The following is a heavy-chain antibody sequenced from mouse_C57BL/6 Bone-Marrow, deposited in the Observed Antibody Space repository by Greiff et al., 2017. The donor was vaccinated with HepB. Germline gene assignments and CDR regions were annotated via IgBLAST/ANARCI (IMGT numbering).Heavy chain of an antibody. CDR2: ISAGGSYT. Sequence: EVKLMESGGGLVKPGGSLKLSCAASGFTFSSYAMSWVRQTPEKRLEWVATISAGGSYTYYPDNVKGRFTISKDNAKNNPYLQMSHLKSEDTAMYYCARDARILGVDYWGQGTTLTVSS. V-gene: IGHV5-4*01. CDR1: GFTFSSYA. D-gene: IGHD4-1*01. J-gene: IGHJ2*01. CDR3: ARDARILGVDY.